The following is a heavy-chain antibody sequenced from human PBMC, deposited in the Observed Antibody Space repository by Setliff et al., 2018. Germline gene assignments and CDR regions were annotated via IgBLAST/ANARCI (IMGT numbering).Heavy chain of an antibody. J-gene: IGHJ6*02. D-gene: IGHD6-13*01. V-gene: IGHV4-39*07. Sequence: SETLSLTCTVSGGSISSSSYYWSWIRQPPGKGLEWIGEINHSGSTNYNPSLKSRVTISVDTSKNQFSLKLSSVTAADTAVYYCARDEGSSYFYGMDVWGQGTTVTVSS. CDR2: INHSGST. CDR3: ARDEGSSYFYGMDV. CDR1: GGSISSSSYY.